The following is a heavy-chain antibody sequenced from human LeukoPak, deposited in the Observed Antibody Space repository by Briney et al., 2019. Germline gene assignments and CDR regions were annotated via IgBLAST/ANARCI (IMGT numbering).Heavy chain of an antibody. CDR2: INGDGSNT. Sequence: GGSLRLSCAASGFTFSNSWMHWVRQAPGKGLRWVSRINGDGSNTAYADSVKGRFTMSRDNATNTLYLQMNSLTVEDTAVYFCTRRSGDYLPLGYMAVWGKGTSVTVSS. J-gene: IGHJ6*03. CDR3: TRRSGDYLPLGYMAV. D-gene: IGHD3-16*01. V-gene: IGHV3-74*01. CDR1: GFTFSNSW.